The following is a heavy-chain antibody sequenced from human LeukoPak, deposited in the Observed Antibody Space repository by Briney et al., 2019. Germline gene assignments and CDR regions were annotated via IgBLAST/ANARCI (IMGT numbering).Heavy chain of an antibody. J-gene: IGHJ5*02. CDR3: ARDRGRGYVWNWFDP. CDR1: GYTFTGYY. V-gene: IGHV1-2*02. D-gene: IGHD5-12*01. CDR2: INPNSGGT. Sequence: ASVKVSCKASGYTFTGYYMHWVRQAPGQGLEWMGWINPNSGGTNSAQTFQGRVTMTRDTSSSTAYIEVSRLRSDDTPVYYCARDRGRGYVWNWFDPWGQGTLVTVSS.